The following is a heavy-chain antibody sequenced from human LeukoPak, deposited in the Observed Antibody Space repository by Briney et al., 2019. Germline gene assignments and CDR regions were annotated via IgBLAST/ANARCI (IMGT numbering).Heavy chain of an antibody. CDR3: ARDPDYDDYN. Sequence: GGSLRLSCAASGFTFSTYSMNWVRQAPGKGLEWVSYISSSSSTIHYSDSVKGRFAISRDNAKNSLYLQMNSLRAEDTAVYYCARDPDYDDYNWGQGTLVTVSS. CDR2: ISSSSSTI. V-gene: IGHV3-48*04. CDR1: GFTFSTYS. J-gene: IGHJ4*02. D-gene: IGHD4-17*01.